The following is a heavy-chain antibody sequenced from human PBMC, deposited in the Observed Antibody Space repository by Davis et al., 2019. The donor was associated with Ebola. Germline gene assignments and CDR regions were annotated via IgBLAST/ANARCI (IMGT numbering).Heavy chain of an antibody. CDR2: ISYDERNR. Sequence: GESLKISCAASGFSFSDYAMHWVRQAPGKGLEWVAVISYDERNRYYADSVKGRFTISRDNSKNTLYLQMNSLRAEDTAVYYCATGRGYSYGYNYWGQGTLVTVSS. D-gene: IGHD5-18*01. CDR1: GFSFSDYA. V-gene: IGHV3-30*04. CDR3: ATGRGYSYGYNY. J-gene: IGHJ4*02.